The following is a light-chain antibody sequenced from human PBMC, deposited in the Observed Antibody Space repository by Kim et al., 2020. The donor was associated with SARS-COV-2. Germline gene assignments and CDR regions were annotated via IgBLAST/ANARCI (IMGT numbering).Light chain of an antibody. CDR2: TAS. J-gene: IGKJ1*01. CDR1: QSVRSNY. V-gene: IGKV3-20*01. Sequence: SPGERPTLSCRASQSVRSNYLAWYQQKPGQAPRLLIYTASNRATGIPDRFSGSGSGTDFTLTISRLEPEDFAVYYCQQYCSSPRTFGQGTKVDIK. CDR3: QQYCSSPRT.